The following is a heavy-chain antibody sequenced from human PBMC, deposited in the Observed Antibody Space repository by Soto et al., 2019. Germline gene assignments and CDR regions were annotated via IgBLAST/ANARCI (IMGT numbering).Heavy chain of an antibody. Sequence: QVQLQESGPGLVKPSQTLSLTCSVSGGSTNSDDYYWSWIRQPPGKGLEWIGYIYYTGSTSHNPSLKSRINISLDTSKNQFSLKLNSVTAADTAVYYCATVPTYYYDRNGYANAFDKWGQGTMVTVSS. J-gene: IGHJ3*02. D-gene: IGHD3-22*01. CDR3: ATVPTYYYDRNGYANAFDK. V-gene: IGHV4-30-4*01. CDR2: IYYTGST. CDR1: GGSTNSDDYY.